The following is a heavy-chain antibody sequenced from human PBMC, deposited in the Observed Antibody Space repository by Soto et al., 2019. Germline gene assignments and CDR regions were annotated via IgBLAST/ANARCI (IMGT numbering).Heavy chain of an antibody. Sequence: SVKVSCKASGGTFSSYTISWVRQAPGQGLEWMGRIIPILGIANYAQKFQGRVTITADKSTSTAYMELSSLRSEDTAVYYCATDPGPRYSGHDDAFDIWGQGTMVTVSS. V-gene: IGHV1-69*02. D-gene: IGHD5-12*01. J-gene: IGHJ3*02. CDR2: IIPILGIA. CDR3: ATDPGPRYSGHDDAFDI. CDR1: GGTFSSYT.